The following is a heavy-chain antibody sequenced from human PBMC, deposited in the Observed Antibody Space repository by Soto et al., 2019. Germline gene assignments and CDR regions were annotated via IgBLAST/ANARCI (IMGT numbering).Heavy chain of an antibody. J-gene: IGHJ4*02. CDR3: ARSHSPTLVAVAGPDFYFGL. D-gene: IGHD6-19*01. V-gene: IGHV1-69*01. CDR2: IIPDFGTT. Sequence: QVQLVQSGAEVKRPGSSVKVSCKASGGTFSTYTVSWLRQAPGQGLEWMGGIIPDFGTTNYAQRFQGRVTITADESPNTAFMELSTLKSDDSAVYYCARSHSPTLVAVAGPDFYFGLWGRGPLVTVSS. CDR1: GGTFSTYT.